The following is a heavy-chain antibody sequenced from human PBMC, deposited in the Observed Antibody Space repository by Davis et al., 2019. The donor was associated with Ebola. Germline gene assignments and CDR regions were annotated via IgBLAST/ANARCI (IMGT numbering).Heavy chain of an antibody. D-gene: IGHD3-22*01. CDR2: ISGSGGST. J-gene: IGHJ4*02. V-gene: IGHV3-23*01. Sequence: GESLKISCTDSVITFSCYAMTWVRQAPGKGLEWVSAISGSGGSTYYADSVKGRFTISRDNSKNSLYLQMNSLRAEDTAVYYCARVDYYDSSGYGGLDYWGQGTLVTVSS. CDR3: ARVDYYDSSGYGGLDY. CDR1: VITFSCYA.